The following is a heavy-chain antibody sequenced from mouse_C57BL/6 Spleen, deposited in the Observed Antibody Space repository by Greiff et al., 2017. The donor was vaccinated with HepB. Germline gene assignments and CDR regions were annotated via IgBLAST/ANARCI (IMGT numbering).Heavy chain of an antibody. Sequence: VQLQQSGAELVRPGASVTLSCKASGYTFTDYEMHWVKQTPVHGLEWIGAIDPETGGTAYNQKFKGKAILTADKSSSTAYMELRSLTSEDSAVYYCTRGDYSIYGYFDVWGTGTTVTVSS. J-gene: IGHJ1*03. CDR2: IDPETGGT. CDR1: GYTFTDYE. CDR3: TRGDYSIYGYFDV. V-gene: IGHV1-15*01. D-gene: IGHD2-5*01.